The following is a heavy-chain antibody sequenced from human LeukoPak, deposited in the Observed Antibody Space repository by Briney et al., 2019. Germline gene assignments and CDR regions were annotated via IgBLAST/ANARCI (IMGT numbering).Heavy chain of an antibody. V-gene: IGHV3-11*05. D-gene: IGHD5-24*01. CDR3: AREGGDGYNVDF. J-gene: IGHJ4*02. CDR1: GFTFSDYY. Sequence: GGSLRLSCAASGFTFSDYYMSWIRQAPGKGLEWVSHISIRSTYTNYADSVEGRFTISRDNAKNSLYLQMNSLRAEDTAVYYCAREGGDGYNVDFWGQGTLVTVSS. CDR2: ISIRSTYT.